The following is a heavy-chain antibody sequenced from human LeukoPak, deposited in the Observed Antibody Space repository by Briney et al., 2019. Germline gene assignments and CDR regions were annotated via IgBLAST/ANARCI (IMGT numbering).Heavy chain of an antibody. D-gene: IGHD2-2*01. V-gene: IGHV1-69*13. CDR1: GGTFSSYA. J-gene: IGHJ5*02. CDR2: IIPIFRTA. Sequence: ASVKVSCKASGGTFSSYAISWVRQAPGQGLEWMGGIIPIFRTANYAQKFQGRVTITADESTSTAYMELSSLRSEDTAVYYCARRANCSSTSCQPFSYNWFDPWGQGTLVTVSS. CDR3: ARRANCSSTSCQPFSYNWFDP.